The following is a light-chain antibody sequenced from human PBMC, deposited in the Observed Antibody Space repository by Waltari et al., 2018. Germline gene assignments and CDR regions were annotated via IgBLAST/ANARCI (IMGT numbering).Light chain of an antibody. Sequence: DIVMTQSPDSLAVSLGERATINFEPSQSVLYSSNNKNYLAWYQQKPGQPPKLLIYWASTRDSGVPDRFSGSGSGTDFTLTISSLQAEDVAFYYCQQYYTTPWTFGQGTKVEIK. CDR3: QQYYTTPWT. V-gene: IGKV4-1*01. J-gene: IGKJ1*01. CDR2: WAS. CDR1: QSVLYSSNNKNY.